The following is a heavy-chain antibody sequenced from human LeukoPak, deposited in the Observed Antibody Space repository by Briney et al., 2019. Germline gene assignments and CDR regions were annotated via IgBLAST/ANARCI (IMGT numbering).Heavy chain of an antibody. D-gene: IGHD2-2*01. CDR2: IYTSGST. V-gene: IGHV4-4*07. Sequence: PSETLSLTCTVSGGSISSYYWSWIRQPAGKGLEWIGRIYTSGSTNYNPSLKSRVTMSVDTSKNQFSLKLSSVTAADTAVYYCPRTVRDIVVVPAARELIYYYYMDVWGKGTTVTVSS. CDR3: PRTVRDIVVVPAARELIYYYYMDV. J-gene: IGHJ6*03. CDR1: GGSISSYY.